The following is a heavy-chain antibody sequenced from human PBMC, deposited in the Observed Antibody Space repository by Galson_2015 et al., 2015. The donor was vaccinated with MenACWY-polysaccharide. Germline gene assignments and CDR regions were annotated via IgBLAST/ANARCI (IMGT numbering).Heavy chain of an antibody. D-gene: IGHD4/OR15-4a*01. CDR3: VTGLTLDY. J-gene: IGHJ4*02. V-gene: IGHV3-15*01. Sequence: SLRLSCAGSGFIFSNAWMNWVRQAPGKGLEWVGRIKSKPNGGTLDYAAPVKGRFSISRDDSKNTVYLQMYSLKTEDTAVYYCVTGLTLDYWGQGTLVTVSS. CDR1: GFIFSNAW. CDR2: IKSKPNGGTL.